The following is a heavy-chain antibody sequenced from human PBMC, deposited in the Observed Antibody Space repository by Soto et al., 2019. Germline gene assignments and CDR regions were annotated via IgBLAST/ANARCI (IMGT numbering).Heavy chain of an antibody. J-gene: IGHJ4*02. CDR1: GFTFSSYG. Sequence: QVQLVESGGGVVQPGRSLRLSCAASGFTFSSYGMHWVRQAPGKGLEWVAVISYDGSNKYYADSVKGRFTISRDNSKNTLYLQMNSLRAEDTAVYYCAKDRAYPGAYFDYWGQGTLVTVSS. CDR2: ISYDGSNK. D-gene: IGHD1-26*01. V-gene: IGHV3-30*18. CDR3: AKDRAYPGAYFDY.